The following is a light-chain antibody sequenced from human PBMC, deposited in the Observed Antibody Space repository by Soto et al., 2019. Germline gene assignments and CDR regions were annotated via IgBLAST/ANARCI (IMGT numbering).Light chain of an antibody. CDR1: QGIKND. J-gene: IGKJ1*01. V-gene: IGKV1-17*01. CDR3: QQYNSYWT. Sequence: DIQMSQSPSSLSASVGDRVTITCRASQGIKNDLGWYQQKPGRAPKLLIYVASNLQSGVPSRFSGSGSGTDFTLTISSLQSDDFATYYCQQYNSYWTFGQGTKVDIK. CDR2: VAS.